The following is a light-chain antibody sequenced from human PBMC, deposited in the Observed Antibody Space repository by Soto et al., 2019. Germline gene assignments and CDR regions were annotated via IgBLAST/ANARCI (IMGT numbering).Light chain of an antibody. CDR2: EVS. V-gene: IGLV2-18*02. CDR3: SSYTSSSTYLV. CDR1: SSDVGNYNR. J-gene: IGLJ2*01. Sequence: QSALTQPPSVSGSPGQSVTISCTGTSSDVGNYNRVSWYQQPPGTAPKLMIYEVSNRPSGVPDRFSGSKSGNTASLTISGLQAEVEADYYCSSYTSSSTYLVFGGGTKLTVL.